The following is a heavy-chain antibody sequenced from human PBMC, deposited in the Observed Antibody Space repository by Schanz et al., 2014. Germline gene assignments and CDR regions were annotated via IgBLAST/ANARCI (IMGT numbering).Heavy chain of an antibody. Sequence: EVQLEESGGGLVKPGGSLRLSCAASGFTFSDSWMHWVRQAPGKGLVWVSRTSHDGSFTTFADSVKGRFTISRDNAKNSLYLQMTGLRAEDTAVYYCAAHETLSTTACYPSWGQGTLVTVSS. V-gene: IGHV3-74*02. J-gene: IGHJ4*02. CDR3: AAHETLSTTACYPS. D-gene: IGHD2-2*01. CDR1: GFTFSDSW. CDR2: TSHDGSFT.